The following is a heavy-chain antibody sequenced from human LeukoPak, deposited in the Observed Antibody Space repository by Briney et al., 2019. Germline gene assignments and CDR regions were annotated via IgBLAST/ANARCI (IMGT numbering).Heavy chain of an antibody. J-gene: IGHJ4*02. V-gene: IGHV3-7*03. CDR1: GFTFSSYW. CDR2: IKQDGSEK. Sequence: GGSLRLSCAASGFTFSSYWMNWVRQAPGKGLEWVANIKQDGSEKYYVDSVKGWFTISRDNSKNTLYLQINSLRAEDTAVYYCAKQGHYFDYWGQGTLVTVSS. CDR3: AKQGHYFDY.